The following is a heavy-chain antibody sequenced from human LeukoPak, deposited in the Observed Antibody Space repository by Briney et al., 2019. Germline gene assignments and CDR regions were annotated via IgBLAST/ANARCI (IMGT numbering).Heavy chain of an antibody. CDR2: MNPNSGNT. CDR3: ARANRAVTESDFDY. V-gene: IGHV1-8*01. J-gene: IGHJ4*02. Sequence: ASVTVSCKASGYTFTSYDINWVRQATGQGLEWMGWMNPNSGNTGYAQKFQGRVTMTRNTSISTAYMELSSLRSEGTAVYYCARANRAVTESDFDYWGQGTLVTVSS. D-gene: IGHD5-18*01. CDR1: GYTFTSYD.